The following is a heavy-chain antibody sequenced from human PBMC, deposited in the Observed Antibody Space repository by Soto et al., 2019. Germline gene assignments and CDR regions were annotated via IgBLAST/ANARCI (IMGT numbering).Heavy chain of an antibody. CDR1: GGTFSSYA. CDR2: IIPIFGTA. V-gene: IGHV1-69*13. Sequence: GASVKVSCKASGGTFSSYAISWVRQAPGQGLEWMGGIIPIFGTANYAQKFQGRVTITADESTSTAYMELSSLRSEDTAVYYCARDNPGGAARLDYYYYGMDVWGQGTTVTVYS. D-gene: IGHD6-6*01. J-gene: IGHJ6*02. CDR3: ARDNPGGAARLDYYYYGMDV.